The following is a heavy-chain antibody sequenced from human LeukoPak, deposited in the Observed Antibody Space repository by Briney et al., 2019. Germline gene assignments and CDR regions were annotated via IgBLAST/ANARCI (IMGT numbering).Heavy chain of an antibody. D-gene: IGHD3-3*01. J-gene: IGHJ4*02. V-gene: IGHV3-48*04. CDR2: ISDSSGTI. CDR1: GFTFGTYS. CDR3: ARDRCDAGAYYETPLDY. Sequence: GGSLRLSCTASGFTFGTYSMNWVRQAPGKGLEWISYISDSSGTIYYADSMKGRFTISRDNAKNSLYLQMHSLRAEDTAVYYCARDRCDAGAYYETPLDYWGQGTLVTVSS.